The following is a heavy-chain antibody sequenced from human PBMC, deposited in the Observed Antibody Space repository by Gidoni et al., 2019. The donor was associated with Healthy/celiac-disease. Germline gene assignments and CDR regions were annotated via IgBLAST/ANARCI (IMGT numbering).Heavy chain of an antibody. CDR3: AKDMYDYISGGMDV. Sequence: EVQLVESGGGLVQPGRSLRLSCAASGSTFDDYAMHWARQAPGKGLEWVSGISWNSGSIGYADSVKGRFTISRDNAKNSLYLQMNSLRAEDTALYYCAKDMYDYISGGMDVWGQGTTVTVSS. V-gene: IGHV3-9*01. CDR2: ISWNSGSI. J-gene: IGHJ6*02. D-gene: IGHD3-16*01. CDR1: GSTFDDYA.